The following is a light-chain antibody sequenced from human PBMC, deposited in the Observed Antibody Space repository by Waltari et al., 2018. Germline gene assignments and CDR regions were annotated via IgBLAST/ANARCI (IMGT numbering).Light chain of an antibody. CDR3: AAWDDNLNHLV. V-gene: IGLV1-47*01. J-gene: IGLJ3*02. CDR1: SSNIGSNY. Sequence: QSVLTQPPSASETPGQRVSISCSGSSSNIGSNYVYWYQHLPGTPPKLLLQRKNQRPSGVPDHFPCSRSGTSASLAISGLRSEDEADYYCAAWDDNLNHLVFGGGTKLTVL. CDR2: RKN.